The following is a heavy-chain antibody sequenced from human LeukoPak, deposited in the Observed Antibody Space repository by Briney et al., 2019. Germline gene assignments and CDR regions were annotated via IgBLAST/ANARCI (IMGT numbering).Heavy chain of an antibody. J-gene: IGHJ5*02. Sequence: NPSETLSLTCTVSGGSISSYYWSWIRQPAGKGLEWIGRIYTSGSTNYNPSLKSRVTMSVDTSKNQFSLKLSSVTAADTAVYYCARVDGSGSYCKRFWFDPWGQGTLVTVSS. CDR1: GGSISSYY. V-gene: IGHV4-4*07. CDR3: ARVDGSGSYCKRFWFDP. D-gene: IGHD3-10*01. CDR2: IYTSGST.